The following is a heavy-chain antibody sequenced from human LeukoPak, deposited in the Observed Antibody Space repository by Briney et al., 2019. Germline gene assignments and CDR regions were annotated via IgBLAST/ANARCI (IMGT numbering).Heavy chain of an antibody. Sequence: PGGPLRLSCAASGFPFSNYWMSWVRQPPGKGLKWVANIKQDGGEIFYVDSVKGRLTISRDNAKNSLYLQMNSLRAEDTAVYYCAREDHSNYKYWGQGTLVTVSS. CDR3: AREDHSNYKY. CDR1: GFPFSNYW. CDR2: IKQDGGEI. V-gene: IGHV3-7*01. D-gene: IGHD4-11*01. J-gene: IGHJ4*02.